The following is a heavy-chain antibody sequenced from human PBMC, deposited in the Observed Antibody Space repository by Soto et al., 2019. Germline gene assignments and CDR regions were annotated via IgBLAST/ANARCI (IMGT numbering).Heavy chain of an antibody. CDR1: GFTFSSYG. Sequence: ESGGGVVQPGRSLRLSCAASGFTFSSYGMHWVRQAPGKGLEWVAVIWFDGSNKYYADPVKGRFTISRDNSKNTLYLQVNSPRAEDTAVYYCARDLRGLWFGESPLYAFDIWGQGTMVTVSS. J-gene: IGHJ3*02. CDR2: IWFDGSNK. CDR3: ARDLRGLWFGESPLYAFDI. V-gene: IGHV3-33*01. D-gene: IGHD3-10*01.